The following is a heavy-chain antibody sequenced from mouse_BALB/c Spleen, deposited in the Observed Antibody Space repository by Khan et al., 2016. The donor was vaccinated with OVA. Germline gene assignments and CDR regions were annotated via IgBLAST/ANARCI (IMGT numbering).Heavy chain of an antibody. CDR1: GFTFSDYY. CDR3: ARGHYGSPFAY. Sequence: EVELVESGGGLVKPGGSLKLSCAASGFTFSDYYMYWVRQTPEKRLEWVATISDGGSYTYYPDSVKGRFTISRDDAKNNLYLQMRSLKSEDIAMYFCARGHYGSPFAYWGQGTLVTVSA. CDR2: ISDGGSYT. V-gene: IGHV5-4*02. D-gene: IGHD2-1*01. J-gene: IGHJ3*01.